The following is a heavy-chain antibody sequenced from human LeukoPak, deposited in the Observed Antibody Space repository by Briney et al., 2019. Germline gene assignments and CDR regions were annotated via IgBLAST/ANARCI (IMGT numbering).Heavy chain of an antibody. CDR3: ARHNRYNWNERDAFDI. J-gene: IGHJ3*02. D-gene: IGHD1-1*01. CDR2: IKQDGGER. V-gene: IGHV3-7*02. Sequence: GGSVRLSCAASEFTFSSYWMHWVRQAPGKGLEWVASIKQDGGERSYVDSEKGRFMIYRDTPKNSLHLKMNSLRAGDTAVYYCARHNRYNWNERDAFDIWGQGTMVTVSS. CDR1: EFTFSSYW.